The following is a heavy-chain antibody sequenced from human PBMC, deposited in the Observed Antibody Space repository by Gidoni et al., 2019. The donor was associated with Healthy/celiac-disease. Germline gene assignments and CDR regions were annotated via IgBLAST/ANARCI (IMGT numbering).Heavy chain of an antibody. CDR3: ARDIVVVVADDAFDI. CDR1: GYTFTSYY. V-gene: IGHV1-46*01. J-gene: IGHJ3*02. Sequence: QLQLVQSGAEVKKPGASVKVSCKASGYTFTSYYMHWVRQAPGQGLEWMGIINPSGGSTSYAQKFQGRVTMTRDTSTSTVYMEVSSLRSDDTAVYYCARDIVVVVADDAFDIWGQGTMVTVSS. D-gene: IGHD2-15*01. CDR2: INPSGGST.